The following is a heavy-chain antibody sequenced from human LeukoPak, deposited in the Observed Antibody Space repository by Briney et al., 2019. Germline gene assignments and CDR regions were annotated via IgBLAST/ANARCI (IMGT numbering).Heavy chain of an antibody. J-gene: IGHJ6*02. V-gene: IGHV4-59*01. Sequence: SESLSLTCTVSGGSISSYYWSWIRQPPGKGLEWIGYIYYNGSTNYNPSLKSRVTISVDTSKNQFSLKLSSVTAADTAVYYCARVKLPYDFWSGYQNGMDVWGQGTTVTVSS. CDR1: GGSISSYY. CDR2: IYYNGST. CDR3: ARVKLPYDFWSGYQNGMDV. D-gene: IGHD3-3*01.